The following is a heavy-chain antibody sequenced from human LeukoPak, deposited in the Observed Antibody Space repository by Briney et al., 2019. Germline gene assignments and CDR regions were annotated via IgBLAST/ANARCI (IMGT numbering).Heavy chain of an antibody. D-gene: IGHD4-23*01. J-gene: IGHJ4*02. CDR1: GYTFTSYA. CDR2: INAGNGNT. CDR3: AREWLLPPYYFDY. Sequence: ASVKVSCKASGYTFTSYAMHWVRQAPGQRLEWMGWINAGNGNTKYSQKFQGRVTITRDTSASAAYMELSSLRSEDTAVYYCAREWLLPPYYFDYWGQGTLVTVSS. V-gene: IGHV1-3*01.